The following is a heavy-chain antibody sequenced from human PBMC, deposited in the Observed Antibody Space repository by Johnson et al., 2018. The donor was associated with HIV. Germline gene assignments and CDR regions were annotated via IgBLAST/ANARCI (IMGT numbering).Heavy chain of an antibody. CDR1: GFTVSSNY. CDR3: AKGGVWIAHDAFDI. J-gene: IGHJ3*02. Sequence: VQLVESGGGLIQPGGSLRLSCAASGFTVSSNYMSWVRQAPWKGLEWVSVIYSGGSTYYADSVKGRFTISRDNSKNTLYLQMNSLRAEDTAVYYCAKGGVWIAHDAFDIWGQGTMVTVSS. V-gene: IGHV3-53*01. CDR2: IYSGGST. D-gene: IGHD5-12*01.